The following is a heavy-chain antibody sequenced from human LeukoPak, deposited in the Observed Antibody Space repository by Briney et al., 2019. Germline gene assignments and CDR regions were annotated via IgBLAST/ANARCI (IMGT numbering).Heavy chain of an antibody. CDR3: ARSSAELIAARD. CDR2: INPNSGGT. Sequence: GASVKVSCKASGYTFTGYYMHWVRQAPGQGLEWMGWINPNSGGTNYAQKFQGRVTMTRDTSISTAYMELSRLRSDGTAVYYCARSSAELIAARDWGQGTLVTVSS. CDR1: GYTFTGYY. V-gene: IGHV1-2*02. D-gene: IGHD6-6*01. J-gene: IGHJ4*02.